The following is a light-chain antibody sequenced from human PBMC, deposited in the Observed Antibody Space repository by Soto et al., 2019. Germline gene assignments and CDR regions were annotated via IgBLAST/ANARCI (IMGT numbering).Light chain of an antibody. CDR2: EGS. Sequence: QSALTQPASVSGSPGQSITISCTGTSSDVGSYNLVSWFQQHPDKAPKLMIFEGSKRPSGVSNRFSGSKSANTASLTISGLQADDEADYYCCSYADSNSYVFGTGTKVTVL. CDR1: SSDVGSYNL. V-gene: IGLV2-23*01. J-gene: IGLJ1*01. CDR3: CSYADSNSYV.